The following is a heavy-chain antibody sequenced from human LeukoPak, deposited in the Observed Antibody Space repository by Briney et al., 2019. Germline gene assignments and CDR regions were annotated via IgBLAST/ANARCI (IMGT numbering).Heavy chain of an antibody. J-gene: IGHJ4*02. CDR3: ARAQRVTIFGVVIFAPDY. CDR1: GYTFTGYY. V-gene: IGHV1-2*02. Sequence: ASVKVSCKASGYTFTGYYMHWVRQAPGQGLEWMGWINPNSGGTNYAQKFQGRVTMTRDTSISTAYMELSRLRSDDTAVYYCARAQRVTIFGVVIFAPDYWGQGTLVTVSS. CDR2: INPNSGGT. D-gene: IGHD3-3*01.